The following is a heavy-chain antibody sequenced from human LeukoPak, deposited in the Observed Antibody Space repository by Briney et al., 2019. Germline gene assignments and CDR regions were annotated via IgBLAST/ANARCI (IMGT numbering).Heavy chain of an antibody. D-gene: IGHD4-23*01. CDR3: AILRVNYGGNWFDP. Sequence: SETLSLTCSVSGGSLSSYYWSWIRQPAGKGLEWIGRIYTSGSTNYDPSLKSRVTMSVDTSKNQFALKLSSVTAADTAVYYCAILRVNYGGNWFDPWGQGTLVTVSS. CDR2: IYTSGST. V-gene: IGHV4-4*07. J-gene: IGHJ5*02. CDR1: GGSLSSYY.